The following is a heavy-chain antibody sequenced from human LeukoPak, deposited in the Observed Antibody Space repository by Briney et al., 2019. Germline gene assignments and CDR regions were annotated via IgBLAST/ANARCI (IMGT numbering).Heavy chain of an antibody. CDR3: AKLRDPSHYFDY. CDR2: INGDGSEK. CDR1: GFTFGPDW. J-gene: IGHJ4*02. Sequence: GGSLRLSCAASGFTFGPDWMSWVRQVPGKGLEWVANINGDGSEKFYVDSVKGRFTIARDNAKNSLYLQMNSLRAEDTAVYYCAKLRDPSHYFDYWGQGTLVTVSS. V-gene: IGHV3-7*02.